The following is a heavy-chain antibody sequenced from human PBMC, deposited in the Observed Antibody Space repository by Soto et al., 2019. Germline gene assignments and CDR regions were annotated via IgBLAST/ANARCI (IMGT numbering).Heavy chain of an antibody. V-gene: IGHV4-39*01. D-gene: IGHD6-13*01. J-gene: IGHJ5*02. CDR1: GGSIYSSRYY. CDR3: ARAKAPLYSSSWYWFDP. Sequence: SENLSLTCTVSGGSIYSSRYYWGWIRQPPGKGLQWIGSIHYSGSTYHNPSLKSRVTMSVDTAKKQFSLKLSSVTAADTAVYYCARAKAPLYSSSWYWFDPWGQGTLVTVS. CDR2: IHYSGST.